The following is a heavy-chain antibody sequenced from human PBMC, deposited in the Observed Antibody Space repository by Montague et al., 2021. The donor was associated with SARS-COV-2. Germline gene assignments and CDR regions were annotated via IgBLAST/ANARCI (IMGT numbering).Heavy chain of an antibody. CDR2: IGTAGDT. D-gene: IGHD4-23*01. CDR1: GFTFNSYD. J-gene: IGHJ6*02. CDR3: ARAGLGGAYYYYYGMDV. V-gene: IGHV3-13*01. Sequence: SLRLSCAASGFTFNSYDMHWVRQATGKGLEWVSAIGTAGDTYYPGSVKGRFTISRENAKNSLYLQMNSLRAGDTAVYYCARAGLGGAYYYYYGMDVWGQGTTVTVSS.